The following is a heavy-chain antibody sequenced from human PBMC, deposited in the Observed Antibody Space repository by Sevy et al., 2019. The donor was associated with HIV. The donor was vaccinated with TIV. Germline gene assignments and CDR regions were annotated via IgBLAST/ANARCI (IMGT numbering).Heavy chain of an antibody. CDR2: ISNSGRTI. Sequence: LGGSLRLSCAASGFTFSDYYMSWIRQAPGKGLEWVSYISNSGRTIYYADSGKGRFTISRDNAKNSMYLQMNSLRDEDTAVYYCAGEYHGRNAYEIWGQGTMVTVSS. CDR3: AGEYHGRNAYEI. D-gene: IGHD2-15*01. V-gene: IGHV3-11*01. J-gene: IGHJ3*02. CDR1: GFTFSDYY.